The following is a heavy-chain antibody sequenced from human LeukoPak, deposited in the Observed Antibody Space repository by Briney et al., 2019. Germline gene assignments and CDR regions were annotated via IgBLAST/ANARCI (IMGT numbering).Heavy chain of an antibody. CDR1: GGSFSGYY. CDR2: INHSGST. CDR3: ARDSNWFDP. Sequence: SETLSLTCAVYGGSFSGYYWSWIRQPPGKGLEWIGEINHSGSTNYNPSLESRVTISVVTSKNQFSLKLSSVTAADTAVYYCARDSNWFDPWGQGTLVTVSS. V-gene: IGHV4-34*01. J-gene: IGHJ5*02.